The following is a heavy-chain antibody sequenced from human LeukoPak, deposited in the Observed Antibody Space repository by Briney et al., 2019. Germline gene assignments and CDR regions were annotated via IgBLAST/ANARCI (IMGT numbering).Heavy chain of an antibody. Sequence: SETLSLTCTVSGGSISSYYWSWIRQPPGKGLEWIGYIYYSGSTNYNPSLKSRVTISVDTSKNQFSLKLSSVTAADTAVYYCARVGSSWWVFDYWAREPWSPSPQ. J-gene: IGHJ4*02. V-gene: IGHV4-59*01. D-gene: IGHD6-13*01. CDR1: GGSISSYY. CDR3: ARVGSSWWVFDY. CDR2: IYYSGST.